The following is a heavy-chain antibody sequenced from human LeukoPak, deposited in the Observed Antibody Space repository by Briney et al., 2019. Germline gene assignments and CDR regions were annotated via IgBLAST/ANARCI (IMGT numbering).Heavy chain of an antibody. CDR2: IKEDGSRR. CDR1: GFSLSGYW. V-gene: IGHV3-7*03. Sequence: GGSLRLSCTASGFSLSGYWMSWVRQAPGKGPEWLANIKEDGSRRYYSEPVRGRFTISRDNSENSLYLQMNSLRAEDTAVYYCATHWRGRWGQGTLVTVSS. CDR3: ATHWRGR. J-gene: IGHJ4*02. D-gene: IGHD1-1*01.